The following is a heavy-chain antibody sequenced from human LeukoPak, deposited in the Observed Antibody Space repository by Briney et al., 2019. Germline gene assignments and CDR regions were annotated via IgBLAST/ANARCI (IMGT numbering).Heavy chain of an antibody. CDR2: ISGTVSST. J-gene: IGHJ4*02. CDR3: AKKWSAPSTGFDY. Sequence: GGSLRLSCAASGFTFSSFAMSWVRQAPGKGLEWVSEISGTVSSTYYADSVKGRFTISRDNSKNALYLQMNSLRVDDTAIYYCAKKWSAPSTGFDYWGQGTLVTVPS. D-gene: IGHD2-8*01. V-gene: IGHV3-23*01. CDR1: GFTFSSFA.